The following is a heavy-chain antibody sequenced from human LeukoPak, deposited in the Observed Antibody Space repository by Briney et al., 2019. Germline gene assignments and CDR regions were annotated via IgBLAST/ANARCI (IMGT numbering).Heavy chain of an antibody. CDR3: AKAYYYGSGSFYSQFDY. CDR2: IRYDGSNK. Sequence: GGSLRLSCAASGFTFSSYGMHWVRQAPGKGLEWVAFIRYDGSNKYYADSVKGRFTISRDNSKNTLYLQMNSLRAEDTAVYYCAKAYYYGSGSFYSQFDYWGQGTLVTVSS. J-gene: IGHJ4*02. CDR1: GFTFSSYG. D-gene: IGHD3-10*01. V-gene: IGHV3-30*02.